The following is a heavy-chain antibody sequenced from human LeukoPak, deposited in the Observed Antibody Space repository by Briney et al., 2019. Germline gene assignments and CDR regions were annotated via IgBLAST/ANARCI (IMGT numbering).Heavy chain of an antibody. J-gene: IGHJ5*02. D-gene: IGHD2-2*01. V-gene: IGHV4-59*08. CDR2: IYYSGGT. Sequence: SETLSLTCTVSGGSISGNYWSWVRQPPGKGLEWIGNIYYSGGTKYNPSLKSRVTISVDTSKNQFSLKLSSVTAADTAVYYCARSNTVVVPAATPEGYWFDPWGQGTLVTVSS. CDR3: ARSNTVVVPAATPEGYWFDP. CDR1: GGSISGNY.